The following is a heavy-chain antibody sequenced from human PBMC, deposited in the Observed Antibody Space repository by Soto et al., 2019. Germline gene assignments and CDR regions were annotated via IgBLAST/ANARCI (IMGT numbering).Heavy chain of an antibody. CDR1: GGSMRSYY. D-gene: IGHD6-13*01. CDR3: ARVASTSWHLDY. J-gene: IGHJ4*02. CDR2: IYYTGST. V-gene: IGHV4-59*01. Sequence: SETLSLTCTVSGGSMRSYYRSWIRQSPGKGPEWIGQIYYTGSTNFNPSLKSRATMSIDTSKNQFSLQLTSVTATDTGMYYCARVASTSWHLDYWGRGALVTVSS.